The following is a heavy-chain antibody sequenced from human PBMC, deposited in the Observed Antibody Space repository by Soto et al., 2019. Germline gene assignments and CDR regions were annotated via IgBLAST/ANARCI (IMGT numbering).Heavy chain of an antibody. V-gene: IGHV3-74*01. Sequence: EVQLVESGGGLVQPGTSLRLSCAASGFTFGNYWMHWVRQAPGKGLVWVSRLNSDGSGTSYADSVKGRFTISRDNAKNTLYLQMNSLRAEDTAVYYCAKGGGKTIDYWGQGTLVTVSS. D-gene: IGHD2-15*01. J-gene: IGHJ4*02. CDR2: LNSDGSGT. CDR3: AKGGGKTIDY. CDR1: GFTFGNYW.